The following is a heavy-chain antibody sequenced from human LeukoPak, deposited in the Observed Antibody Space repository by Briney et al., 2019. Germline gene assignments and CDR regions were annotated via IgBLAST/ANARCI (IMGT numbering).Heavy chain of an antibody. CDR3: ATQTSRGGATDY. J-gene: IGHJ4*02. CDR1: GGSFSGYY. V-gene: IGHV4-59*08. CDR2: IYYSGST. Sequence: PSETLSLTCAVYGGSFSGYYWSWIRQPPGKGLEWIGYIYYSGSTNYNPSLKSRVTISVDTSKNQFSLMLTSVTAADTAVYYCATQTSRGGATDYWGQGTLVTVSS. D-gene: IGHD1-26*01.